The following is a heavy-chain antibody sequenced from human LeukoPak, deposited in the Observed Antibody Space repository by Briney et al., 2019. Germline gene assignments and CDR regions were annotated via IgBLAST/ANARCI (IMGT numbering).Heavy chain of an antibody. J-gene: IGHJ6*03. Sequence: GGSLRLSCAASGFTFSNYWMSWVRQAPGKGLEWVANIKQDGSEKYYVDSVKGRFTISRDSAKNSPYLQMNSLRAEDTAVYFCARGYYDSWSGIGDYYMDVWGTGTTVTVSS. CDR2: IKQDGSEK. CDR1: GFTFSNYW. V-gene: IGHV3-7*04. CDR3: ARGYYDSWSGIGDYYMDV. D-gene: IGHD3-3*01.